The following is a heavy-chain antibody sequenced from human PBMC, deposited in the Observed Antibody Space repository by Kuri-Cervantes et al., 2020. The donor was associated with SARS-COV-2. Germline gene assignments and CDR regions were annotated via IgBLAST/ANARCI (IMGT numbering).Heavy chain of an antibody. J-gene: IGHJ4*02. Sequence: GESLKISCAASGFTFSSYAMSWVRQAPGKGLERVSAISGSGGSTYYADSVKGRFTISRDNSKNTLYLQMNSLRAEDTAVYYCAKDQGDSYGISYFDYWGQGTLVTVSS. CDR2: ISGSGGST. CDR3: AKDQGDSYGISYFDY. CDR1: GFTFSSYA. V-gene: IGHV3-23*01. D-gene: IGHD5-18*01.